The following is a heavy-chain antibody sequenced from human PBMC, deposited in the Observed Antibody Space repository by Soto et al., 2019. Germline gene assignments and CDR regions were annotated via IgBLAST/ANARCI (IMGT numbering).Heavy chain of an antibody. J-gene: IGHJ4*02. CDR2: IYYSGST. CDR3: ARARGARYFDY. D-gene: IGHD2-15*01. V-gene: IGHV4-30-4*01. CDR1: GGSVSSNSYY. Sequence: SETLSLTCTVSGGSVSSNSYYWSWIRQPPGKGLEWIWYIYYSGSTYCNPSLKSRVTISVDTSKNQFSLKLSSVTAADTAVYYCARARGARYFDYWGQGTLVTVSS.